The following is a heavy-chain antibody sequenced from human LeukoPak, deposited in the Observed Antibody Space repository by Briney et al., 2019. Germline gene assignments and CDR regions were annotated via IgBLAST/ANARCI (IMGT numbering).Heavy chain of an antibody. V-gene: IGHV4-61*02. CDR3: ARDLRGGTVYYYYYYMDV. D-gene: IGHD3-10*01. CDR1: GGSLSSGSDY. Sequence: PSQTLSLTCTVSGGSLSSGSDYWSWIRQSAGKGLEWIGRIYASGSTNYNPSLKSRVTISVDTSKNQFSLKLSSVTAADTAVYYCARDLRGGTVYYYYYYMDVWGKGTTVTVSS. CDR2: IYASGST. J-gene: IGHJ6*03.